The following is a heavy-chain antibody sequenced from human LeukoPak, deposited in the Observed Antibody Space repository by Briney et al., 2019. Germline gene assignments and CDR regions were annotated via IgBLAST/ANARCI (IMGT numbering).Heavy chain of an antibody. V-gene: IGHV4-34*01. CDR1: GGSFSGYY. CDR2: INHSGST. Sequence: SETLSLTCAVYGGSFSGYYWSWIRQPPGKGLEWIGEINHSGSTNYNPSLKSRFTISVDTSKNQFSLKLSSVTAADTAVYYCARGRYDSSGYGWYFDLWGRGTLVTVSS. D-gene: IGHD3-22*01. CDR3: ARGRYDSSGYGWYFDL. J-gene: IGHJ2*01.